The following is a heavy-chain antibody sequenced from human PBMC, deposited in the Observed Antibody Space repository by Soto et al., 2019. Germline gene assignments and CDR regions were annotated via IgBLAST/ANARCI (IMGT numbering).Heavy chain of an antibody. J-gene: IGHJ4*02. V-gene: IGHV4-34*01. D-gene: IGHD4-17*01. CDR1: GGSFSGYY. CDR3: ARGAYGGNSRTHDY. CDR2: INHSGST. Sequence: SETLSLTCAVYGGSFSGYYWSWIRQPPGKGLEWIGEINHSGSTNYNPSLRSRVTISVDTSKNQFSLKLSSVTAADTAVYYCARGAYGGNSRTHDYWGQRTPVTVSS.